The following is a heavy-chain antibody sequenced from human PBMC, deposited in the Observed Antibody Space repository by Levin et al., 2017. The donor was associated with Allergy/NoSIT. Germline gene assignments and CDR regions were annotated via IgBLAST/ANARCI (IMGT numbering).Heavy chain of an antibody. Sequence: GESLKISCAASGFTFSSYAMNWVRQAPGKGLEWVSGIGGTGANTYFADSVKGRFTISRDSSNNTLYLQINSLRAEDTAVYYCAKGSAGSYSSGGYGTNFDYWGQGPWVTVSS. J-gene: IGHJ4*02. CDR1: GFTFSSYA. CDR2: IGGTGANT. D-gene: IGHD6-19*01. V-gene: IGHV3-23*01. CDR3: AKGSAGSYSSGGYGTNFDY.